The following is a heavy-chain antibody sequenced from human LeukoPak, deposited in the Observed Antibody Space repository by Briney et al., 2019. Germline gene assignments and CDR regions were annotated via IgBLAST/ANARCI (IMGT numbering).Heavy chain of an antibody. CDR2: IRFDGSNK. D-gene: IGHD1-26*01. V-gene: IGHV3-30*02. CDR3: AKGQEWELLGFDY. Sequence: GGSLRLSCAASGFIFSSYGMHWVRQAQGKGLEWVAFIRFDGSNKYYGDSVKGRFTISRDSSENTLYLQMNSLRGEDTAVYYCAKGQEWELLGFDYWGQGALATVSS. J-gene: IGHJ4*02. CDR1: GFIFSSYG.